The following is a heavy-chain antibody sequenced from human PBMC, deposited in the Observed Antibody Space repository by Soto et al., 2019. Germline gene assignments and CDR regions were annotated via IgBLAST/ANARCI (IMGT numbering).Heavy chain of an antibody. V-gene: IGHV3-33*01. CDR2: IWYDGSNK. J-gene: IGHJ6*02. CDR1: GFTFSSYG. CDR3: ARHDSSGSYYYYGMDV. D-gene: IGHD3-22*01. Sequence: GESLKISCAASGFTFSSYGMHGVRQAPGKGLEWVAVIWYDGSNKYYADSVKGRFTISRDNSKNTLYLQMNSLRAEDTAVYYCARHDSSGSYYYYGMDVWGQGTTVTVSS.